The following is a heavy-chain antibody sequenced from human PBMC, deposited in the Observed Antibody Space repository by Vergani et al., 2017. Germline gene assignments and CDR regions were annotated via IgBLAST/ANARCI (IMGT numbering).Heavy chain of an antibody. Sequence: QVQLVESGGGVVQPGRSLRLSCAASGITFSSYGMHWVRQAPGKGLEWVAVIWYDGSNKYYADYVKGRFTISRDNSKNTLYLQMNSLRAEDTAVYYCARGYCSSTSCYYFDYWGQGTLVTVSS. V-gene: IGHV3-33*01. J-gene: IGHJ4*02. CDR1: GITFSSYG. D-gene: IGHD2-2*01. CDR2: IWYDGSNK. CDR3: ARGYCSSTSCYYFDY.